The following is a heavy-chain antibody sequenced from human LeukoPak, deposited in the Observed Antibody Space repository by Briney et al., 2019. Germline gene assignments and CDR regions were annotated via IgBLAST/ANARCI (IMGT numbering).Heavy chain of an antibody. Sequence: GESLKISCKGSGYSFTSYWIGWVRQMPGKGLEWMGIIYPGDSDTRYSPSFQGQVTISADKSISTAYLQWSSLKASDTAMYYCARRGGSYPGLNYYYYMDVWGKGTTVTVSS. CDR2: IYPGDSDT. J-gene: IGHJ6*03. CDR1: GYSFTSYW. V-gene: IGHV5-51*01. D-gene: IGHD1-26*01. CDR3: ARRGGSYPGLNYYYYMDV.